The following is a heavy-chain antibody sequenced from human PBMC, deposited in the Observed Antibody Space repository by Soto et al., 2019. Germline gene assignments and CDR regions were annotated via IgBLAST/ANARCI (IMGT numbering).Heavy chain of an antibody. Sequence: QVQLEQSGAEVKKTGASVKVSCKASGYTFTRYGITWVRQAPGQGLEWMGRISTYNGNTNDAQKLQGRVTMTADTATTTAYMELRSLTADDTAVYYCARATGYSTDRGAFDIWGQGTVVTVSS. CDR2: ISTYNGNT. D-gene: IGHD6-13*01. J-gene: IGHJ3*02. CDR1: GYTFTRYG. CDR3: ARATGYSTDRGAFDI. V-gene: IGHV1-18*01.